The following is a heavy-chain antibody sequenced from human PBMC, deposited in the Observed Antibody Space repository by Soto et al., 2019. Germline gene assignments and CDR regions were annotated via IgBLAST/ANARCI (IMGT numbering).Heavy chain of an antibody. J-gene: IGHJ4*02. D-gene: IGHD1-26*01. V-gene: IGHV3-74*01. CDR1: GFTFEMYY. Sequence: GGSLRLSCVASGFTFEMYYLHWVRQSPGKGPLWVAQINDEGNNATYADSVKGRFTISRDNAKNTLYLQMDGLRVEDTGLYYCTRGPRVSSIGTGAYWGQGSLVTVSS. CDR2: INDEGNNA. CDR3: TRGPRVSSIGTGAY.